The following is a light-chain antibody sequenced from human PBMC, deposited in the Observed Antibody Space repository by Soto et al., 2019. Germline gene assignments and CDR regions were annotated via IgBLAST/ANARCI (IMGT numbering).Light chain of an antibody. CDR3: AAWDDSLNGQVV. J-gene: IGLJ2*01. V-gene: IGLV1-44*01. CDR1: SSNIGSNT. Sequence: QSVLTRPPSASGTPGQRVTISCSGSSSNIGSNTVNWYQQLPGTAPQLLIFNNNQRPSGVPDRFSGSKSGTSASLAISGLQSDDEADYYCAAWDDSLNGQVVFGGGTKLTVL. CDR2: NNN.